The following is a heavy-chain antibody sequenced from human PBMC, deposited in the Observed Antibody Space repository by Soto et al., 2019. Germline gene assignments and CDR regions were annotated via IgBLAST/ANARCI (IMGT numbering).Heavy chain of an antibody. CDR3: ARDGPYYYASRMDV. CDR2: LHSGGDT. CDR1: GIPVSSNY. Sequence: EVQLVESGGGLVQPGGSLRLSCAASGIPVSSNYMTWVRQAPGKGLEWVSVLHSGGDTYYANSVKGRFTISRHDSTNTLXLQMNSLTPEDXXVYYCARDGPYYYASRMDVWGQGTTVTVSS. J-gene: IGHJ6*02. V-gene: IGHV3-53*04. D-gene: IGHD3-10*01.